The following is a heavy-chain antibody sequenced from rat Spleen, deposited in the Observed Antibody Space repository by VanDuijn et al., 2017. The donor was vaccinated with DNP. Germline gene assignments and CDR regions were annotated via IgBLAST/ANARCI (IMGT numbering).Heavy chain of an antibody. CDR2: TNTDGGNT. J-gene: IGHJ2*01. Sequence: EVQLVEAGGGLVQPGRSLKLSCVASGFTFSSYWMYWIRQAPGRGLEWIASTNTDGGNTYYPDSVKGRFSISRDNARNTLYLQMDSLRSEDTATYYCARPDYWGQGVMVTVSS. CDR3: ARPDY. V-gene: IGHV5-58*01. CDR1: GFTFSSYW.